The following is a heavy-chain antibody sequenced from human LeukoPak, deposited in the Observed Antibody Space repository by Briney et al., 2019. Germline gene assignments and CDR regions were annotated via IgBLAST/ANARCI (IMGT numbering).Heavy chain of an antibody. D-gene: IGHD2-15*01. V-gene: IGHV3-23*01. Sequence: EGSLRLSCAASGFTFSSYAMSWVRQAPGKGLEWVSAISGSGGSTYYADSVKGRFTISRDNSKNTLYLQMNSLRAEDTAVYYCAKGYCSGGSCYYYFDYWGQGTLVTVSS. CDR2: ISGSGGST. J-gene: IGHJ4*02. CDR1: GFTFSSYA. CDR3: AKGYCSGGSCYYYFDY.